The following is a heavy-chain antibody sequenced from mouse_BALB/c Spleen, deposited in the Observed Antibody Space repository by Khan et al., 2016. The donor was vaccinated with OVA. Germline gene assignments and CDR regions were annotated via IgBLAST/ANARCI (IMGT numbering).Heavy chain of an antibody. CDR2: IHYSGST. Sequence: EVQLKQSGPDLVKPSQSLSLTCTVTGYSITSGYSWHWIRQFPGNKLEWMGYIHYSGSTNYYPSLKSRTSITLDPSQNPFFLQLNSVTTEDTATNYGAKEAGYYGYWGQGTTLTVSS. CDR1: GYSITSGYS. D-gene: IGHD2-3*01. V-gene: IGHV3-1*02. J-gene: IGHJ2*01. CDR3: AKEAGYYGY.